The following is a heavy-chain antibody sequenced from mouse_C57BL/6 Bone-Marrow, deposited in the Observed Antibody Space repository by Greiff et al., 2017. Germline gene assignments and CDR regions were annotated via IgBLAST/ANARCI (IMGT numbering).Heavy chain of an antibody. CDR3: ARGGSNWGFAY. V-gene: IGHV3-6*01. D-gene: IGHD4-1*01. J-gene: IGHJ3*01. Sequence: ESGPGLVKPSHSLSLTCSVTGYSITSGYYWNWNRKFPGNNLEWMGYISYDGSNNYNPSLKNRISITRDTSKNQYFLKLNSVTTEDPATYYCARGGSNWGFAYWGRGTLVTVSA. CDR1: GYSITSGYY. CDR2: ISYDGSN.